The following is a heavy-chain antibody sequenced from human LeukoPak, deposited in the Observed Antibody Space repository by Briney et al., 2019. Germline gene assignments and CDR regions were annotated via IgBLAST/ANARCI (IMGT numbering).Heavy chain of an antibody. J-gene: IGHJ4*02. CDR2: INPNSDVT. CDR3: ARGRSFGELGVY. Sequence: APVKVSCKASGYTFIDYYIHWVRQAPGQGLEWMGSINPNSDVTNYAQHFQCRVTMTRDTFIRTAYMELSRLTSDDTAVYYCARGRSFGELGVYWGQGTLLTVSS. V-gene: IGHV1-2*02. D-gene: IGHD3-10*01. CDR1: GYTFIDYY.